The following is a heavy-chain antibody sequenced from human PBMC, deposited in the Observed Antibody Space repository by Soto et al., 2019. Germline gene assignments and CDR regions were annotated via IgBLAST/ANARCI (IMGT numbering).Heavy chain of an antibody. CDR3: ATKQYGSGSYYRPHY. V-gene: IGHV3-30*03. Sequence: GGSLRLSCAASGFSFSTYGMHWVRQAPGKGLEWVAFISNDGSNKYYADSVKGRFTISRDNSKNTLYLQMNSLRAEDTAVYYCATKQYGSGSYYRPHYWGQGTLVTVSS. J-gene: IGHJ4*02. D-gene: IGHD3-10*01. CDR2: ISNDGSNK. CDR1: GFSFSTYG.